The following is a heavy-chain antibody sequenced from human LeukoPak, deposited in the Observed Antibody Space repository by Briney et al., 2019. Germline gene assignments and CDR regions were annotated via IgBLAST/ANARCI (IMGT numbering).Heavy chain of an antibody. D-gene: IGHD6-19*01. Sequence: GGSLRLSCAASGFTFSSFPMSWVRQPPGKGLEWVSGISGSGCSTYYADSVKGRFTISRDNSKNTLYLQMNSLRAEDTAVYYCAKYGAVAGPNWFDPWGQGTLVTVSS. CDR2: ISGSGCST. CDR1: GFTFSSFP. CDR3: AKYGAVAGPNWFDP. J-gene: IGHJ5*02. V-gene: IGHV3-23*01.